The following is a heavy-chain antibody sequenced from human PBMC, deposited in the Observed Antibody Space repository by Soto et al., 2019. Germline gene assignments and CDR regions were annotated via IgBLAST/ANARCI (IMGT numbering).Heavy chain of an antibody. Sequence: QVQLVQSGAEVKKPGASVKVSCKASGYTFTSYDINWVRQATGQGLEWMGWMNPNSGNTGYAQKFQGRVTMTRNTSRSTAYMALSSLSSAVTAVYYCERGAFHRDPWGQGTLVTVSS. CDR3: ERGAFHRDP. V-gene: IGHV1-8*01. CDR2: MNPNSGNT. CDR1: GYTFTSYD. J-gene: IGHJ5*02.